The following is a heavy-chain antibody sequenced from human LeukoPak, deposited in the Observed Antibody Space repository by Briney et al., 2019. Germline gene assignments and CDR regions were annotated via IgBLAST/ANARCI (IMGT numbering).Heavy chain of an antibody. CDR1: GYSFTSYW. V-gene: IGHV5-51*01. CDR3: ARHRRTGYCSSTSCPSCCVFDY. J-gene: IGHJ4*02. Sequence: GESLKISCKGSGYSFTSYWIGWVRQMPGKGLEWMGIIYPGDSDTRYSPSFQGQVTISADKSISTAYLQWSSLKASDTAMYYCARHRRTGYCSSTSCPSCCVFDYWGQGTLVTVSS. CDR2: IYPGDSDT. D-gene: IGHD2-2*01.